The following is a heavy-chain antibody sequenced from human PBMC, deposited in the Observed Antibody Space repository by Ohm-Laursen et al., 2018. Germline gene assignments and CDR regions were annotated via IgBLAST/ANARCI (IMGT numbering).Heavy chain of an antibody. Sequence: SLRLSCAAAGFTLSSYGMHWVRQAPGKGLEWVAVISYDGSNKYYADSVKGRFTISRDNSKNTLYLQMNSLRAEDTAVYYCAKMTGYSSSWADYWGQGTLVTVSS. CDR3: AKMTGYSSSWADY. V-gene: IGHV3-33*05. CDR1: GFTLSSYG. J-gene: IGHJ4*02. D-gene: IGHD6-13*01. CDR2: ISYDGSNK.